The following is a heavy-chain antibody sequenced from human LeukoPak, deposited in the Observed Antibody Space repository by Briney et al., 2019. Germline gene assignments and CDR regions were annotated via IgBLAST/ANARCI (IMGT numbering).Heavy chain of an antibody. CDR2: ISAYNGNT. J-gene: IGHJ6*02. CDR1: GYTFTNYG. CDR3: ARVLRWDGMDV. Sequence: ASVKVSCKASGYTFTNYGISWVRQAPGQGLEWMGWISAYNGNTNYARKFQDRVTMTRDTSTSTAYMELRSLRSDDTAVYYCARVLRWDGMDVWGQGTTVTVSS. D-gene: IGHD1-26*01. V-gene: IGHV1-18*01.